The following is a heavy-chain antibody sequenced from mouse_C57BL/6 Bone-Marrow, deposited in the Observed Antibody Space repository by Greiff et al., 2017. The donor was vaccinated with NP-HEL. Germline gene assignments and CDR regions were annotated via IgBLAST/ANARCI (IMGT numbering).Heavy chain of an antibody. CDR1: GYTFTSYG. V-gene: IGHV1-81*01. J-gene: IGHJ2*01. Sequence: QVQLQQSGAELARPGASVKLSCKASGYTFTSYGISWVKQRTGQGLEWIGEIYPRSGNTYYNEKFKGKATLTADKSSSKAYMELRSLTSEDSAVYFCARHYGSSYDCFDYWGQGTTLTVSS. D-gene: IGHD1-1*01. CDR2: IYPRSGNT. CDR3: ARHYGSSYDCFDY.